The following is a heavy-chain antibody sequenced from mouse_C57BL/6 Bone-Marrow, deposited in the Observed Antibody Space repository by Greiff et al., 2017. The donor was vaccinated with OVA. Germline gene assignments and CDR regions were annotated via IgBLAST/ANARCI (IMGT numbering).Heavy chain of an antibody. D-gene: IGHD4-1*01. Sequence: LLESGAELARPGASVKLSCKASGYTFTSYGISWVKQRTGQGLEWIGEIYPRSGNTYYNEKFKGKATLTADKSSSTAYMELRSLTSEDSAVYFCAKLGVSYWYFDVWGTGTTVTVSS. CDR1: GYTFTSYG. J-gene: IGHJ1*03. CDR3: AKLGVSYWYFDV. V-gene: IGHV1-81*01. CDR2: IYPRSGNT.